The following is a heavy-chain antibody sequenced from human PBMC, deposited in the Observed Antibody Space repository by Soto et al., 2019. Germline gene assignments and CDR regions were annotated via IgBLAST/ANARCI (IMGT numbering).Heavy chain of an antibody. Sequence: HPGGSLRLSCAASGFTFSTYGMHWVRQAPGKGLEWVAVISDDGRKTYYVDSVKGRFTISRDNPKNTLFLQMNSLRPEDTAVYYCVKDQRYCSGGSCYTFDYWGQGTPVTAPQ. D-gene: IGHD2-15*01. CDR2: ISDDGRKT. J-gene: IGHJ4*02. CDR1: GFTFSTYG. V-gene: IGHV3-30*18. CDR3: VKDQRYCSGGSCYTFDY.